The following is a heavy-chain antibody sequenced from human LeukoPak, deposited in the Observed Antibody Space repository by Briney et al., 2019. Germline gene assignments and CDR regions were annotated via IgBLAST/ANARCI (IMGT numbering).Heavy chain of an antibody. D-gene: IGHD5-12*01. CDR2: VYYGRTT. CDR3: VRHDGRGGATMGAFDS. J-gene: IGHJ5*01. CDR1: AASFISSSHH. Sequence: SETLSLTCTVSAASFISSSHHWGWIHQSPGKGLEWIGTVYYGRTTYYNPSLDGRVTISLDTSANHFSLQLNSVTAADTAVYYCVRHDGRGGATMGAFDSWGQGSLVTVSS. V-gene: IGHV4-39*01.